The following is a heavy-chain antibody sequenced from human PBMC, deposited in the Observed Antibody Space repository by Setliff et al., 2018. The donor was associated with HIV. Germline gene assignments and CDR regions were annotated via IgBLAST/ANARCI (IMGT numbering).Heavy chain of an antibody. CDR3: ARHRSYGDYDPNWFDP. CDR1: GGSISSGYY. V-gene: IGHV4-39*01. J-gene: IGHJ5*02. D-gene: IGHD4-17*01. Sequence: SETLSLTCTVSGGSISSGYYWGWIRQPPGKRLEWIGSIFFSGSTYYNPSLKSRVTISVDTSKNQFSVKLSSVTAADTAIYYCARHRSYGDYDPNWFDPWGRGTLVTSPQ. CDR2: IFFSGST.